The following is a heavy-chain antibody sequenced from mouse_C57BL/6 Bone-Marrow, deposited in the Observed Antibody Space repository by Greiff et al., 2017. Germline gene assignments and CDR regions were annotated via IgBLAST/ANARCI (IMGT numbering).Heavy chain of an antibody. CDR2: IDPSDSYT. V-gene: IGHV1-69*01. Sequence: VQLQESGAELVMPGASVKLSCKASGYTFTSYWMHWVKQRPGQGLEWIGEIDPSDSYTNYNQKFKGKSTLTVDKSSSTAYMQLSILTSGDSAVYYCATSYYYGYFDYWGQGTTLTVSS. CDR3: ATSYYYGYFDY. D-gene: IGHD1-1*01. CDR1: GYTFTSYW. J-gene: IGHJ2*01.